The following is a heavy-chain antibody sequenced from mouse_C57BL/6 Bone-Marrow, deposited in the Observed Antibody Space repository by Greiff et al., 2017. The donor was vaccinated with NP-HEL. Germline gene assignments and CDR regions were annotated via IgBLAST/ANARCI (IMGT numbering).Heavy chain of an antibody. CDR2: IWSGGST. J-gene: IGHJ4*01. V-gene: IGHV2-2*01. Sequence: VQLQQSGPGLVQPSQSLSITCTVSGFSLTSYGVHWVRQSPGKGLEWLGVIWSGGSTDYNAAFISRLSISKDNSKSQVFFKMNSLQADVTAIYYCARKNPPRYGNYVMDYWGQGTSVTVSS. D-gene: IGHD2-1*01. CDR1: GFSLTSYG. CDR3: ARKNPPRYGNYVMDY.